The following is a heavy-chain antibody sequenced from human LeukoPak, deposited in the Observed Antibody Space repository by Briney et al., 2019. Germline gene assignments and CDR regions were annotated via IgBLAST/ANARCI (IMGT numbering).Heavy chain of an antibody. Sequence: ASVKVSCKASGYTFTGYYMHWVRQAPGQGLEWMGWINPNSGGTNYAQKFQGRVTMTRDTSISTAYMELSRLRSDDTAVYYCAKFTGGYCSSTSCYNFDYWGQGTPVTVSS. CDR3: AKFTGGYCSSTSCYNFDY. D-gene: IGHD2-2*02. CDR1: GYTFTGYY. V-gene: IGHV1-2*02. J-gene: IGHJ4*02. CDR2: INPNSGGT.